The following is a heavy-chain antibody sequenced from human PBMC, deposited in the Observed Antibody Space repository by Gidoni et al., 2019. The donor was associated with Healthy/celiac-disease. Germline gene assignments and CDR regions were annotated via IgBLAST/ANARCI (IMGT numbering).Heavy chain of an antibody. J-gene: IGHJ4*02. CDR1: GFTFSSYG. CDR3: AKEGAAKYYYDSSGPAYYFDY. V-gene: IGHV3-30*18. D-gene: IGHD3-22*01. Sequence: QVQLVASGGGVVQPGRSLRLSCAAYGFTFSSYGMHWVRQAPGKGLEWVAVISYDGSNKYYADSVKGRFTISRDNSKNTLYLQMNSLRAEDTAVYYCAKEGAAKYYYDSSGPAYYFDYWGQGTLVTVSS. CDR2: ISYDGSNK.